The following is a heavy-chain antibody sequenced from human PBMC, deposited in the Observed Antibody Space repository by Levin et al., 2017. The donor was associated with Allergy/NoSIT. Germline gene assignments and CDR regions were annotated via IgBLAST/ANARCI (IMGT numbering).Heavy chain of an antibody. D-gene: IGHD6-19*01. CDR3: ARMQIAVAGKDWFDP. CDR2: IFSNDEK. V-gene: IGHV2-26*01. Sequence: SGPTLVKPTETLTLTCTVSGFSLSNARMGVSWIRQPPGKALEWLAHIFSNDEKSYSTSLKSRLTISKDTSKSQVVLTMTNMDPVDTATYYCARMQIAVAGKDWFDPWGQGTLVTVSS. CDR1: GFSLSNARMG. J-gene: IGHJ5*02.